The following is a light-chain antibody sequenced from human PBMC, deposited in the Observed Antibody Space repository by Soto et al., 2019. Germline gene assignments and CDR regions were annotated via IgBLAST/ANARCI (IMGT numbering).Light chain of an antibody. J-gene: IGKJ2*01. CDR2: AAS. CDR3: QQSYSTPYT. Sequence: DIQMTQSQSSLSASVGDRVTITCRASQSIITYLHWYQQKPGKAPKVLIYAASSLESGVPSRFSGSGSGTDFTLTISSLQPEDFATYYCQQSYSTPYTFGQGTKLEIK. CDR1: QSIITY. V-gene: IGKV1-39*01.